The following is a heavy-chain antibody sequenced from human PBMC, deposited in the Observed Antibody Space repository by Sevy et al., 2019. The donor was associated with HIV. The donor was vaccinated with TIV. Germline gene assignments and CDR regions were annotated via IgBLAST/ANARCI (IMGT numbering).Heavy chain of an antibody. CDR3: EGPRGSSSTSGMDV. V-gene: IGHV3-53*01. J-gene: IGHJ6*02. Sequence: GGSLRLSCAASGFTVSSNYMSWVRQAPGKGLEWVSVIYSVGSTYYADSVKGRFTISRDNSKNTLYLQMNSLRAEDTAVYYCEGPRGSSSTSGMDVWGQGTTVTVSS. D-gene: IGHD6-6*01. CDR1: GFTVSSNY. CDR2: IYSVGST.